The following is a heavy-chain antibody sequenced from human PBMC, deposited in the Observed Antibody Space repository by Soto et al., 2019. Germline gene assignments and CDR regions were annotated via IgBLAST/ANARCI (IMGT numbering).Heavy chain of an antibody. V-gene: IGHV3-21*01. CDR2: ISSSSSYI. J-gene: IGHJ3*02. CDR3: ARDLFVDTAMVFDAFDI. CDR1: GFTFSSYS. D-gene: IGHD5-18*01. Sequence: GGSLRLSCAASGFTFSSYSMNWVRQAPGKGLEWVSSISSSSSYIYYADSVKGRFTISRDNAKNSLYLQMNSLRAEDTAVYYCARDLFVDTAMVFDAFDIWGQGTMVTVSS.